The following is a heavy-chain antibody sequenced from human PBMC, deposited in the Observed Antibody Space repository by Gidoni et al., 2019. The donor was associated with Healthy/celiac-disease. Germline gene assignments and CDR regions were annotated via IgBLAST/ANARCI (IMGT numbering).Heavy chain of an antibody. V-gene: IGHV3-66*01. CDR1: GFTVSSNY. CDR3: ARASSSWYGGWFDP. J-gene: IGHJ5*02. CDR2: IYSGGST. D-gene: IGHD6-13*01. Sequence: EVQLVESGVGLVQPGGSLRLSCAASGFTVSSNYMSWVRQAPGKGLEWVSVIYSGGSTYYADSVKGRFTISRDNSKNTLYLQMNSLRAEDTAVYYCARASSSWYGGWFDPWGQGTLVTVSS.